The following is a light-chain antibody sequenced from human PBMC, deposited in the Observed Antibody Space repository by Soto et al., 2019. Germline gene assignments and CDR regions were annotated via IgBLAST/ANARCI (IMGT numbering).Light chain of an antibody. CDR3: SSYTSRSTLV. CDR1: SSDVGGYNY. J-gene: IGLJ1*01. V-gene: IGLV2-14*01. Sequence: LTQPASVSGPPGQSITISCTGTSSDVGGYNYVSWYQQHPGKAPKLMIYEVTNRPSGVSNRFSGSKSGNTASLTISGLQAEDEADYYCSSYTSRSTLVFGTGTKVTVL. CDR2: EVT.